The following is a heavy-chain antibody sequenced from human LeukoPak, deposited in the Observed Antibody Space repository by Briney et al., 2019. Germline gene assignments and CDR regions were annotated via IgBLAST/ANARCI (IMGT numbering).Heavy chain of an antibody. CDR2: IYYSGST. J-gene: IGHJ4*02. CDR3: ARGAGEDYYDSSGYYYFDY. CDR1: GGSISSSSYY. Sequence: SETLSLTCTVSGGSISSSSYYWGWIRQPPGKGLEWIGSIYYSGSTYYNPSLKSRVTISVDTSKNQFSLKLSSVTAADTAAYYCARGAGEDYYDSSGYYYFDYWGQGTLVTVSS. V-gene: IGHV4-39*01. D-gene: IGHD3-22*01.